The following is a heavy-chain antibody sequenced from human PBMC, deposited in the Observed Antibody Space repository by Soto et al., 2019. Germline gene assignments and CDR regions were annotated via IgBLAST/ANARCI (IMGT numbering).Heavy chain of an antibody. Sequence: EVQLLESGGGLVQPGGSLRLSCAASGFTFSSYAMSWVRQAPGKGLEWVSAISGSGGSTYYADSVKGRFTISRDNSKNTLYLQMNSLRAEDTAVYYCAKDAVYYYGSGSSSWFDPWGQGTLVTVSS. CDR3: AKDAVYYYGSGSSSWFDP. CDR1: GFTFSSYA. V-gene: IGHV3-23*01. D-gene: IGHD3-10*01. J-gene: IGHJ5*02. CDR2: ISGSGGST.